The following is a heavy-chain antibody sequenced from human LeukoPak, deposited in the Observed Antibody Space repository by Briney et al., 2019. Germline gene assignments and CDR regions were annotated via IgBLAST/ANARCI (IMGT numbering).Heavy chain of an antibody. Sequence: GGSLRLSCSASGFTFRSYAMHWVRQAPGKGLEYVSAISSNGGSTYYADSVKGRFTISRDNSKNTLYIQMSSLRAEDTAVYYCVSNNDYGDYRDGFDIWGQGIMVTVSS. CDR1: GFTFRSYA. V-gene: IGHV3-64*05. J-gene: IGHJ3*02. CDR2: ISSNGGST. CDR3: VSNNDYGDYRDGFDI. D-gene: IGHD4-17*01.